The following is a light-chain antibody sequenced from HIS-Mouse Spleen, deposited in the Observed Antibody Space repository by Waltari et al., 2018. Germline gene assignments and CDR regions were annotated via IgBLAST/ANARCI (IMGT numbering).Light chain of an antibody. J-gene: IGLJ3*02. Sequence: QSALTQPASVSGSPGQSITISCTGTSSDVGSYNLVSWYQQHPGKAPKLMIYEGSKRPSGVSNRWSGSKSGKTASLTISGLQAEDEADYYCCSYAGSSTWVFGGGTKLTVL. CDR3: CSYAGSSTWV. CDR2: EGS. CDR1: SSDVGSYNL. V-gene: IGLV2-23*01.